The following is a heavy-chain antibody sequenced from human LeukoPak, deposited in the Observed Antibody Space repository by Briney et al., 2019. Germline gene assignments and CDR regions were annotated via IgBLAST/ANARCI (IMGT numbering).Heavy chain of an antibody. CDR1: GGTFSSYA. D-gene: IGHD1-26*01. V-gene: IGHV1-69*05. Sequence: SVKVSCKASGGTFSSYAISWVRQAPGQGLEWMGRIIPIFGTANYAQKFQGRVTITTDESTSTAYMELSSLRSEDTAVYYCARTSLEWELPLDYWGQGTLVTVSS. J-gene: IGHJ4*02. CDR2: IIPIFGTA. CDR3: ARTSLEWELPLDY.